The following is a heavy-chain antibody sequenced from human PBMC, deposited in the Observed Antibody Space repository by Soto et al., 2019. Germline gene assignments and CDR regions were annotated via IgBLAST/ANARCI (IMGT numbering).Heavy chain of an antibody. Sequence: EVELLESGGGLVQPGGSLRLSCAASGLTFYSYVMSWVRQAPGKGLEWVSAISSSGDSSYYADPVKGRFTISRDSSKNLLFLQMNSLRAEDTAIYYCAREFCSNTSCYGGRHFDLWGQGTLVTVSS. CDR2: ISSSGDSS. V-gene: IGHV3-23*01. J-gene: IGHJ4*02. CDR3: AREFCSNTSCYGGRHFDL. D-gene: IGHD2-2*01. CDR1: GLTFYSYV.